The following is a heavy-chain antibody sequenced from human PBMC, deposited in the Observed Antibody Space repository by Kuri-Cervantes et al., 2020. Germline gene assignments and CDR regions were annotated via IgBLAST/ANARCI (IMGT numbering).Heavy chain of an antibody. J-gene: IGHJ6*03. V-gene: IGHV3-7*01. CDR1: GFIFGHYA. Sequence: GGSLRLPCTASGFIFGHYAMSWVRQAPGKGLEWVANIKQDGREKYHVDSGKGRFTISRDNAKNSLYLQMNSLRPEDTAVYYCAGVGNNYYYFNYYMDVWGKGTTVTVSS. D-gene: IGHD1-20*01. CDR2: IKQDGREK. CDR3: AGVGNNYYYFNYYMDV.